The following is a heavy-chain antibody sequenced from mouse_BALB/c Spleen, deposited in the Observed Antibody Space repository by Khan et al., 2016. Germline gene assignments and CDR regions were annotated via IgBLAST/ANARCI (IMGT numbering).Heavy chain of an antibody. J-gene: IGHJ4*01. CDR3: ARVHYYGSYYTMDY. D-gene: IGHD1-2*01. CDR2: ISIYFGDA. V-gene: IGHV1S137*01. CDR1: GYTFTDYS. Sequence: QVQLQQSGAELVRPGVSVKISCKGSGYTFTDYSIHWVKQSHAKSLEWIGVISIYFGDANYNQKFKGKATMTVDKSSSTAYMELVRLTSEDSAIYYCARVHYYGSYYTMDYWGQGTSVTVSS.